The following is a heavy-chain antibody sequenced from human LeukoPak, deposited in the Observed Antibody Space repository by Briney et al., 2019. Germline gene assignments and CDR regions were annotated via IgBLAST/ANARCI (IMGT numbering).Heavy chain of an antibody. CDR2: INPSGGST. J-gene: IGHJ3*02. D-gene: IGHD2-2*01. V-gene: IGHV1-46*01. CDR1: GYTFTSYY. Sequence: ASVKVSCKASGYTFTSYYMHWVRQAPGQGLEWMGIINPSGGSTSYAQKFQGRVTMTRDTATSTVYMELSSLRPEDTAVYYCASGEYCSSTSCSPRIDAFDIWGQGTMVTVSS. CDR3: ASGEYCSSTSCSPRIDAFDI.